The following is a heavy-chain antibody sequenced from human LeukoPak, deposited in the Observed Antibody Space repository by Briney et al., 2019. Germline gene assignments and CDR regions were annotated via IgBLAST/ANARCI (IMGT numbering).Heavy chain of an antibody. V-gene: IGHV1-69*04. D-gene: IGHD5-18*01. CDR1: GGTFSSYA. J-gene: IGHJ4*02. CDR3: ASKSRYSYGYILDY. Sequence: GASVKVSCKASGGTFSSYAISWVRQAPGQRLEWMGRIIPILGIANYAQKFQGRVTITADKSTSTAYMELSSLRSEDTAVYYCASKSRYSYGYILDYWGQGTLVTVSS. CDR2: IIPILGIA.